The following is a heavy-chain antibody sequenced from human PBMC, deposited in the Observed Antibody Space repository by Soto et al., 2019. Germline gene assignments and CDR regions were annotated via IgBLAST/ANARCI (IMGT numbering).Heavy chain of an antibody. Sequence: PSETLSLTCAVSGGSISSGGYSWSWIRQPPGKGLEWIGYIYHSGSTYYNPSLKSRVTISVDRSKNQFSLKLSSVTAADTAVYYCARGETGTTSWFDPWGQGTLVTSPQ. J-gene: IGHJ5*02. CDR1: GGSISSGGYS. CDR3: ARGETGTTSWFDP. D-gene: IGHD1-1*01. CDR2: IYHSGST. V-gene: IGHV4-30-2*01.